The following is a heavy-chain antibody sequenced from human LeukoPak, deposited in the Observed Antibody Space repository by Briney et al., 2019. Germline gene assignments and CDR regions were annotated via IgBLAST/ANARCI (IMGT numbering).Heavy chain of an antibody. CDR3: AKGITPNAFDI. V-gene: IGHV3-23*01. CDR2: ISVGGGDT. CDR1: GFIFSSYV. D-gene: IGHD3-16*01. Sequence: GGSLRLSCEASGFIFSSYVMGWVRQAPGKGLEWVSSISVGGGDTFTADSVKGRFTITRDNSKNTLYLQMNSLRAEDTAIYYCAKGITPNAFDIWGQGTMVTVSS. J-gene: IGHJ3*02.